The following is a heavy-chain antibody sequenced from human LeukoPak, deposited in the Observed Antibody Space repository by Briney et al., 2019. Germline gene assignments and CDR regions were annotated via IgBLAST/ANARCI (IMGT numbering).Heavy chain of an antibody. D-gene: IGHD3-10*02. V-gene: IGHV3-48*03. J-gene: IGHJ6*04. Sequence: GGSLRLSCAASGFTFSSYEMNWVRQAPRKGLDWVSYISSSGSTIYYADSVKGRFTISRDNAKNSLYLQMNSLRAEDTAVYYCAELGITMIGGVWGKGTTVTISS. CDR2: ISSSGSTI. CDR1: GFTFSSYE. CDR3: AELGITMIGGV.